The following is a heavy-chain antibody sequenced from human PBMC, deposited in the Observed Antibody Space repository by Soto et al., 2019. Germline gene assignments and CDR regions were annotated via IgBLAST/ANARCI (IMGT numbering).Heavy chain of an antibody. CDR1: EFTFSSYS. D-gene: IGHD6-19*01. CDR3: ARAEGSSGWYLGRGDFEY. V-gene: IGHV3-21*01. CDR2: ISSSSSYI. Sequence: GGSLRHSCTASEFTFSSYSMNWVRQTPCKLLEWVSSISSSSSYIYYADSVKGRFTISRDNAKNSLYLQMNSLRAEDTAVYYCARAEGSSGWYLGRGDFEYWGQGTLVTVSS. J-gene: IGHJ4*02.